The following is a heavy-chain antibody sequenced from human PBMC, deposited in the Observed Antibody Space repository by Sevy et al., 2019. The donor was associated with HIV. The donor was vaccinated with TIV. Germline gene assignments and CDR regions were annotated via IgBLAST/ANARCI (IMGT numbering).Heavy chain of an antibody. CDR3: AKGGRSYGASYFDH. V-gene: IGHV3-23*01. D-gene: IGHD5-18*01. CDR1: GFTFSISA. J-gene: IGHJ4*02. CDR2: ISGSGNSA. Sequence: GGSLRLSCAASGFTFSISAMTWVRQAPGKGLEWVSVISGSGNSAYYADSVKGRFTISRDNSKNTLSLQMNSLRAEDMAVYYCAKGGRSYGASYFDHWGQGTLVTVSA.